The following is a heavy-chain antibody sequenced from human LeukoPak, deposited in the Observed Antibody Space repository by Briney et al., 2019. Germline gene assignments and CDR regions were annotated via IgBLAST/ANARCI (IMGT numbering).Heavy chain of an antibody. D-gene: IGHD4-17*01. J-gene: IGHJ3*02. CDR2: ISGNGGST. CDR3: AKDPNGDYIGTFDI. CDR1: QFNFNKFG. V-gene: IGHV3-23*01. Sequence: PWGSLRLSCATSQFNFNKFGMTWVRQAPGKGLEWVSSISGNGGSTQYADSVQGRFAISRDNSKNTLYLQMNSLRAEDTAVYFCAKDPNGDYIGTFDIWGQGTMVTVSS.